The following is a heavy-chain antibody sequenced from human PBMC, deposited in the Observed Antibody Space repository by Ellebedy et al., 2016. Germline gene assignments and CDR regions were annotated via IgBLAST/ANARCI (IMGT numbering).Heavy chain of an antibody. CDR3: AKRNGDY. J-gene: IGHJ4*02. V-gene: IGHV3-23*01. D-gene: IGHD1-1*01. Sequence: GGSLRLSCAASGFTFSSYAMSRVRQAPGKGLEWVSSLSDSGGSTYYADSVKGRFTISRDNSKNTLYLQMSSLRTEDTAVYYCAKRNGDYWGQGTLVTVSS. CDR2: LSDSGGST. CDR1: GFTFSSYA.